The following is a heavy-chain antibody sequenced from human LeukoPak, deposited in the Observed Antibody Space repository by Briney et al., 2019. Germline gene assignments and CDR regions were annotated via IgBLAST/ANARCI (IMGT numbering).Heavy chain of an antibody. Sequence: GGSLRLSRAAPGFTFSSYSMNWVRQAPGEGLERVSYISSGSGSSKYYADSVKGRFSISRDNAKNSLYLQMNSLRDEDTAVYHCARDDSWAFDIWGQGAMVTVSS. V-gene: IGHV3-48*02. CDR1: GFTFSSYS. CDR3: ARDDSWAFDI. J-gene: IGHJ3*02. D-gene: IGHD2-15*01. CDR2: ISSGSGSSK.